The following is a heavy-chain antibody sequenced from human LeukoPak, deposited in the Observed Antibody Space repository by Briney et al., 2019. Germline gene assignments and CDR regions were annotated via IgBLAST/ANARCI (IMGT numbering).Heavy chain of an antibody. CDR2: ISSSSGTI. Sequence: GGSLRLSCAASVFTFSDYSVNWVRQAPGKGLEWISYISSSSGTIYYADSVKGRFTISRDNAKNSLYLQMNSLRDEDTAVYYSARDHAYAFDIWGQGTMVTVSS. CDR3: ARDHAYAFDI. J-gene: IGHJ3*02. V-gene: IGHV3-48*02. CDR1: VFTFSDYS.